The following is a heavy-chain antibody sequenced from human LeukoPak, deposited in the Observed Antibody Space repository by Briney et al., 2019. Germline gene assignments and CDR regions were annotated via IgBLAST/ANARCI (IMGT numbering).Heavy chain of an antibody. CDR1: GFAFSSSW. CDR2: IKPDGSER. V-gene: IGHV3-7*04. J-gene: IGHJ4*02. D-gene: IGHD3-16*01. Sequence: GGSLILSCAASGFAFSSSWMTWVRQAPGKGLEWVANIKPDGSERYYVESVKGRFTISRDNAKNSVFLQMDSLRAEDTALYYCARDYDWGQGTLVTVSS. CDR3: ARDYD.